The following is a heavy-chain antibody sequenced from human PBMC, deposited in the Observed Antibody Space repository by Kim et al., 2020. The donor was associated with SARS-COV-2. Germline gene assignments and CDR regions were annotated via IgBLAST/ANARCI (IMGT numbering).Heavy chain of an antibody. Sequence: ASVKVSCKASGYTFTSYGISWVRQAPGQGLEWMGWISAYNGNTNYAQKLQGRVTMTTDTSTSTAYMELRSLRSDDTAVYYCARDRSDNYDSSGYPIDYWGQGTLVTVSS. V-gene: IGHV1-18*01. CDR2: ISAYNGNT. CDR1: GYTFTSYG. D-gene: IGHD3-22*01. J-gene: IGHJ4*02. CDR3: ARDRSDNYDSSGYPIDY.